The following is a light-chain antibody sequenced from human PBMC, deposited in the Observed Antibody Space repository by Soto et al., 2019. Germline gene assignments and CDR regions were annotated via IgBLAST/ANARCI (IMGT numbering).Light chain of an antibody. CDR2: KAS. J-gene: IGKJ1*01. V-gene: IGKV1-5*03. Sequence: DIHMNQSPSTLPASSGARVTITFRASQSISIWLAWYPQKPGKAPKIHMYKASSLESGVPSRFSGSGSGTEFTLTISSRQAEDFAAEDCQHYSTHPTRTFGQGTKVDI. CDR1: QSISIW. CDR3: QHYSTHPTRT.